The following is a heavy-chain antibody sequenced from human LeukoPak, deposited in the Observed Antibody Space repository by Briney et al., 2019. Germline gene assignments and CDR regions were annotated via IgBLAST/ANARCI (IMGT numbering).Heavy chain of an antibody. J-gene: IGHJ4*02. CDR1: GGTFSSYA. CDR2: IIPILGIA. D-gene: IGHD6-6*01. CDR3: ARDSSSLVGFFDY. V-gene: IGHV1-69*04. Sequence: SVKVFCKASGGTFSSYAISWVRQAPGQGLEWMGRIIPILGIANYAQKFQGRVTITADKSTSTAYMELSSLRSEDTAVYYCARDSSSLVGFFDYWGQGTLVTVSS.